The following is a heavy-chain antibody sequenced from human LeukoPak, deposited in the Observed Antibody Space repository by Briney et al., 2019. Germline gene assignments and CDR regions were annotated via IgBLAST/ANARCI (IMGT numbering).Heavy chain of an antibody. J-gene: IGHJ4*02. V-gene: IGHV3-21*01. CDR3: ANVGYSRGWYTPSN. Sequence: SGGSLRLSCVASGFTFSIYSMNWVRQAPGKGLEWVSSISSSSSYIYYADSVKGRFTISRDNAKNSLYLQMNSLRAEDTAVYYCANVGYSRGWYTPSNGGQGPLVTVSS. CDR1: GFTFSIYS. D-gene: IGHD6-19*01. CDR2: ISSSSSYI.